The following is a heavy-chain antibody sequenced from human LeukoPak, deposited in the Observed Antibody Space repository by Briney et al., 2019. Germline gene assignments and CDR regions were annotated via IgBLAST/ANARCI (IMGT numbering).Heavy chain of an antibody. V-gene: IGHV4-59*12. CDR3: ARGNDYVWGTQPHTHRYFDY. Sequence: GSLRLSCVVSGFTFSTSAMSWIRQPPGKGLEWLGYIYYSGSTNYNPSLKSRVTISVDTSKNQFSLKLSSVTAADTAVYYCARGNDYVWGTQPHTHRYFDYWGQGTLVTVSS. J-gene: IGHJ4*02. CDR1: GFTFSTSA. D-gene: IGHD3-16*01. CDR2: IYYSGST.